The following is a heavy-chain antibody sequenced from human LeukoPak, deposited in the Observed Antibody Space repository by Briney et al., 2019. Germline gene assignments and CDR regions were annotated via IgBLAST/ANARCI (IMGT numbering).Heavy chain of an antibody. D-gene: IGHD3-22*01. CDR1: GYTFTGYY. V-gene: IGHV1-2*02. J-gene: IGHJ6*02. CDR2: INPNSGGT. Sequence: SVKVSCKASGYTFTGYYTHWVRQAPGQGLEWMGWINPNSGGTNYAQKFQGRVTMTRDTSISTAYMELSRLRSDDTAVYYCARDRAYYYDSSGYYYYYYGMDVWGQGTTVTVSS. CDR3: ARDRAYYYDSSGYYYYYYGMDV.